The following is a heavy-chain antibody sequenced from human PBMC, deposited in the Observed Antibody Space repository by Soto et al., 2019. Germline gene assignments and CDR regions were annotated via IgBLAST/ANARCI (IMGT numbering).Heavy chain of an antibody. CDR2: ISSSSSYI. CDR3: ARENCSGGSCYPFLDY. J-gene: IGHJ4*02. V-gene: IGHV3-21*01. CDR1: GFTFSSYS. D-gene: IGHD2-15*01. Sequence: GGSLRLSCAASGFTFSSYSMNWVRQAPGKGLEWVSSISSSSSYIYYADSVKGRFTISRDNAKNSLYLQMNSLRAEDTAVYYCARENCSGGSCYPFLDYWGQGTLVTVSS.